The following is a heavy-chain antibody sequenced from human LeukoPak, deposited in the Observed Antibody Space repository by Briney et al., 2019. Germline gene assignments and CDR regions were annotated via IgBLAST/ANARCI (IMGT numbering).Heavy chain of an antibody. V-gene: IGHV1-46*01. Sequence: ASVKVSCKASGYTFTSYYMHWVRQAPGQGLEWMGIISPSGGSTSYAQKFQGRVTMTRDTSTSTVYMELSSLRSEDTAVYYCAREVASYYYYYGMDVWGQGTTVTVSS. CDR1: GYTFTSYY. CDR2: ISPSGGST. J-gene: IGHJ6*02. CDR3: AREVASYYYYYGMDV. D-gene: IGHD2-15*01.